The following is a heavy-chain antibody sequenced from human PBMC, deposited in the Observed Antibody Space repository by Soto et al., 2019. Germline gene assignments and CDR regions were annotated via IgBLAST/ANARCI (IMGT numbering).Heavy chain of an antibody. CDR3: ARVNLGSYDSVDP. Sequence: QLVESGGGLVQPGGSLRLSCAASGFSFRSYWLHWVRQAPGEGLVWVSRINPDGGRTNYADSVKDRFTISRDNAKNTLYLQIDSLRAEDTAVYYCARVNLGSYDSVDPWGQGTLVTVSS. D-gene: IGHD3-16*01. J-gene: IGHJ5*02. V-gene: IGHV3-74*01. CDR2: INPDGGRT. CDR1: GFSFRSYW.